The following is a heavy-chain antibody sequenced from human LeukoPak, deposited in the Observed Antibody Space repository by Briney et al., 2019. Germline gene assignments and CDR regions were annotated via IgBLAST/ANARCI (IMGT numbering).Heavy chain of an antibody. Sequence: SGKVSCKASGGTFSSYAISWVRQAPGQGLEWMGGIIPIFGTANYSQKFQGRVTITADKSTSTAYMELSSLRSEDTAVYYCARVPVGYCSGGSCFTSYYFDYWGQGTLVTVSS. CDR1: GGTFSSYA. V-gene: IGHV1-69*06. CDR2: IIPIFGTA. J-gene: IGHJ4*02. D-gene: IGHD2-15*01. CDR3: ARVPVGYCSGGSCFTSYYFDY.